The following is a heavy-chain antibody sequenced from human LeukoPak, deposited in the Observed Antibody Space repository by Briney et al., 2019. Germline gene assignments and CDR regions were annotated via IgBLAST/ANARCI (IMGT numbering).Heavy chain of an antibody. CDR1: GFTFSSYA. CDR3: AREYGYTRHFDY. CDR2: ISSSSSYI. D-gene: IGHD5-24*01. J-gene: IGHJ4*02. V-gene: IGHV3-21*01. Sequence: GGSLRLSCAASGFTFSSYAMSWVRQAPGKGLEWVSSISSSSSYIYYADSGKGRFTISRDNAKNSLYLQMKSVRAEDRAVYDCAREYGYTRHFDYWGQGTLVTVSS.